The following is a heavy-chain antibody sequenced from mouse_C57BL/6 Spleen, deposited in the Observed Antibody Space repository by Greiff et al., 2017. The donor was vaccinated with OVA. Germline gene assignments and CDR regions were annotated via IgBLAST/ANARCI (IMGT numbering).Heavy chain of an antibody. V-gene: IGHV10-1*01. J-gene: IGHJ4*01. D-gene: IGHD4-1*02. CDR3: VNLQLRRRVYYAMDY. CDR1: GFSFNTYA. CDR2: IRSKSNNYAT. Sequence: EVQGVESGGGLVQPKGSLKLSCAASGFSFNTYAMNWVRQAPGKGLEWVARIRSKSNNYATYYADSVKDRFTISRDDSESMLYLQMNNLKTEDTAMYYWVNLQLRRRVYYAMDYWGQGTTVTVSS.